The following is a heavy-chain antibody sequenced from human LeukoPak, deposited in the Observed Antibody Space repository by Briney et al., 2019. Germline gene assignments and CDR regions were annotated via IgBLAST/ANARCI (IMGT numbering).Heavy chain of an antibody. CDR3: ARDSPAGEYYWGAFDI. Sequence: AASVKVSCKASGGTFSSYAISWVRQAPGQGLEWMGGIIPIFGTANYAQKFQGRVTITADESTSTAYMELSSLRSEDTAVYYCARDSPAGEYYWGAFDIWGQGTMVTVSS. CDR1: GGTFSSYA. CDR2: IIPIFGTA. J-gene: IGHJ3*02. D-gene: IGHD3-10*01. V-gene: IGHV1-69*13.